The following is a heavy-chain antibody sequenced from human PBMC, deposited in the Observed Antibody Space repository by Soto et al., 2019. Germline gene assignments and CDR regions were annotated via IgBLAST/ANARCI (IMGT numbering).Heavy chain of an antibody. Sequence: QVQLQESGPGLVKSSETLSLTCIVSGGSISSYYWSWIRQPPGKGLEWIGYIYYSGSTNYNPSLKSRVTISVDTSKNQFSLKLSSVTAADTAVYYCARDRYSSSWQYWFDPWGQGTPVTVSS. CDR2: IYYSGST. D-gene: IGHD6-13*01. CDR3: ARDRYSSSWQYWFDP. J-gene: IGHJ5*02. CDR1: GGSISSYY. V-gene: IGHV4-59*01.